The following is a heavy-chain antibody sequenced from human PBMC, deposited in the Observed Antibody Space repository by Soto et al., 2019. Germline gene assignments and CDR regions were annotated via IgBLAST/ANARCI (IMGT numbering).Heavy chain of an antibody. J-gene: IGHJ4*02. V-gene: IGHV3-30*18. CDR1: GFTFSSYD. D-gene: IGHD1-26*01. CDR3: AKVGQSTLHSPGRYFDS. Sequence: GGSLRLSCTASGFTFSSYDMHWVRQAPGKGVEWVASISFDGAYQFYAESVEGRFAISRDNSKNTLFLQMSSLRADDTALYFCAKVGQSTLHSPGRYFDSWGQAALVTVSS. CDR2: ISFDGAYQ.